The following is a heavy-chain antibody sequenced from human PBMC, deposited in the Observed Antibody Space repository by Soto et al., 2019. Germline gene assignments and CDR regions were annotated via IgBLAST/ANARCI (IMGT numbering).Heavy chain of an antibody. D-gene: IGHD2-8*02. Sequence: SETLSLTCTVSGASISGYYWTWIRQPPGTGLEWIGEINHSGSTNYNPSLKSRVTISVDTSKNQFSLKLTSVTAAYTAVYYCARDKITGLFDYWGQGTLVTVSS. CDR3: ARDKITGLFDY. CDR2: INHSGST. J-gene: IGHJ4*02. CDR1: GASISGYY. V-gene: IGHV4-34*01.